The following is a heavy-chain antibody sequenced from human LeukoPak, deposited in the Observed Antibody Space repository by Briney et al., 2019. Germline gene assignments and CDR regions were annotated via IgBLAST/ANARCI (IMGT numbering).Heavy chain of an antibody. V-gene: IGHV3-30*18. Sequence: GRSLRLSCAASGFTFSSYGMHWVRQAPGKGLEWVAVISYDGSNKYYVDSVKGRFTISRDNSKNTLYLQISSLRAEDTAMYYCAKDRLGELSFLDYWGQGTLVTVSS. D-gene: IGHD3-16*02. J-gene: IGHJ4*02. CDR1: GFTFSSYG. CDR2: ISYDGSNK. CDR3: AKDRLGELSFLDY.